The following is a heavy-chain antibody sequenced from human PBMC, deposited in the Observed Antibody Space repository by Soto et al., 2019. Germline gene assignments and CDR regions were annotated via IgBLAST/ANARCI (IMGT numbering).Heavy chain of an antibody. J-gene: IGHJ6*04. CDR2: ISGSGDYT. V-gene: IGHV3-11*06. D-gene: IGHD5-18*01. CDR1: GFIFSDY. CDR3: ARSSGWRHVVGYKYGLEV. Sequence: QVQLVESGGGLVKPGGSLRLSCTGSGFIFSDYMTWIRQAPGKGLEWVSYISGSGDYTKYADSVRGRFTISRDNAKNSLWLQINSLRAEDTAVYYCARSSGWRHVVGYKYGLEVWGKGTTVIVSS.